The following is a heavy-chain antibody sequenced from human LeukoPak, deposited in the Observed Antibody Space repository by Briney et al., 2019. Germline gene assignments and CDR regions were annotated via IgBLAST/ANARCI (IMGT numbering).Heavy chain of an antibody. J-gene: IGHJ3*02. V-gene: IGHV3-66*01. CDR3: ASAFSYAFHI. CDR2: LYSGGST. Sequence: GGSLRLSCAASGFTVSSSHMTWVRQAPGKGLEWVSILYSGGSTYHADSVQGRVTISRDNSKNMLYLQMNSLRAEDMAVYYCASAFSYAFHIWGQGTMVTVSS. CDR1: GFTVSSSH.